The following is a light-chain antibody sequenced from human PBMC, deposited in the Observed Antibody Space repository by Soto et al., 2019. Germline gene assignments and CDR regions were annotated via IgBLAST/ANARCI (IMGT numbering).Light chain of an antibody. CDR3: QQSYSTQYT. J-gene: IGKJ2*01. Sequence: DIQMTQSPSSLSASVGDRVTITGRARQSITSYLNWEQQKPGKAPKLLIYAASSLQSGVPLRFSGSGSGTDFTLTINSLQPEDFATYYCQQSYSTQYTFGQGTKLEIK. CDR1: QSITSY. CDR2: AAS. V-gene: IGKV1-39*01.